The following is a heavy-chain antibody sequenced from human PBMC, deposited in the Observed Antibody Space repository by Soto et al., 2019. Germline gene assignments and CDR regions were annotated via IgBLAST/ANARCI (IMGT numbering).Heavy chain of an antibody. Sequence: EVQLVESGGGLVKPGGSLRLSCAASRFTFSSYSMNWLRQAPGKGLEWVSSISTSSSYIYYADSVKGRFTISRDNAKNSLYLQMNSLRAEDTAVYYCARAGGYSGYEGFDYWGQGTLVTVSS. CDR2: ISTSSSYI. V-gene: IGHV3-21*01. D-gene: IGHD5-12*01. CDR3: ARAGGYSGYEGFDY. CDR1: RFTFSSYS. J-gene: IGHJ4*02.